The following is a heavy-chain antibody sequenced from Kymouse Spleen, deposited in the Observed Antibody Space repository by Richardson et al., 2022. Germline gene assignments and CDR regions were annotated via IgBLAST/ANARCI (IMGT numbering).Heavy chain of an antibody. CDR1: GGSISSSNW. J-gene: IGHJ1*01. CDR3: ARYNWNYALWFGELPR*ILPA. V-gene: IGHV4-4*02. D-gene: IGHD3-10*01. Sequence: QVQLQESGPGLVKPSGTLSLTCAVSGGSISSSNWWSWVRQPPGKGLEWIGEIYHSGSTNYNPSLKSRVTISVDKSKNQFSLKLSSVTAADTAVYYCARYNWNYALWFGELPR*ILPALGPGHPGHRLL. CDR2: IYHSGST.